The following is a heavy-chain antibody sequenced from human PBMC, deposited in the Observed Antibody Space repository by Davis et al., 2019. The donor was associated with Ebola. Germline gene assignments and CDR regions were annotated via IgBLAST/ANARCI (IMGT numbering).Heavy chain of an antibody. D-gene: IGHD6-19*01. Sequence: PGGSLRLSCAASGFTFSNYAMHWVLQAPGKGLEWVAVISLDGSNKYYADSVKGRFTISRDNSKNTLYLQMNSLRAEDTAVYYCAKGGVAGKEDRNYYYVMDVWGKGTTVTVSS. V-gene: IGHV3-30*04. CDR3: AKGGVAGKEDRNYYYVMDV. CDR1: GFTFSNYA. CDR2: ISLDGSNK. J-gene: IGHJ6*04.